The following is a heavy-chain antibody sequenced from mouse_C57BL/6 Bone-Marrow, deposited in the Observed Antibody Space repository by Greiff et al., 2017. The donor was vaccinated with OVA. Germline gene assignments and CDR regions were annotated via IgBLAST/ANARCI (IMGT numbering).Heavy chain of an antibody. Sequence: QVQLQQSGAELVRPGPSVKVSCKASGYAFTNYLIEWVKQRPGQGLEWIGVINPGSGGTNYNEKFKGKATLTADKSSSTAYMQLSSLTSEDSAVYFCARSTIVTTGAMDYWGQGTSVTVSS. CDR2: INPGSGGT. J-gene: IGHJ4*01. V-gene: IGHV1-54*01. D-gene: IGHD2-5*01. CDR3: ARSTIVTTGAMDY. CDR1: GYAFTNYL.